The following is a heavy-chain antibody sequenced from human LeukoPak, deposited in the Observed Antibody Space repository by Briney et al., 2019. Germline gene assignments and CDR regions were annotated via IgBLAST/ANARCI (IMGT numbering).Heavy chain of an antibody. CDR2: ISSSGSTI. Sequence: GGSLRLSCAASGFTFSSYEMNWVRQAPGKGLEWVSYISSSGSTIYYADSVKGRFTISRDNSKNTLYLQMNSLRAEDTAVYYCAKGLWYYYDSSGYVDYWGQGTLVTVSS. J-gene: IGHJ4*02. CDR3: AKGLWYYYDSSGYVDY. V-gene: IGHV3-48*03. D-gene: IGHD3-22*01. CDR1: GFTFSSYE.